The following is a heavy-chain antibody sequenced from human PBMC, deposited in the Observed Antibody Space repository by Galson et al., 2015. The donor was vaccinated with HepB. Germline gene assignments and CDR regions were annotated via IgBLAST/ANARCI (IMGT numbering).Heavy chain of an antibody. CDR2: IYYSGST. CDR3: ARHYYYGSGTDDAFDI. V-gene: IGHV4-39*01. Sequence: ETLSLTCTVSGGSISSSSYYWGWIRQPPGKGLEWIGSIYYSGSTYYNPSLKSRVTISVDTSKNQFSLKLSSVTAADTAVYYCARHYYYGSGTDDAFDIWGQGTMVTVSS. J-gene: IGHJ3*02. D-gene: IGHD3-10*01. CDR1: GGSISSSSYY.